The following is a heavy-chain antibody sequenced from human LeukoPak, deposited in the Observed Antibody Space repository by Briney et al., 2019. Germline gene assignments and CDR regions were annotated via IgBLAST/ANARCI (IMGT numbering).Heavy chain of an antibody. J-gene: IGHJ4*02. Sequence: ASVKVSCKASGYTFTSYGISWVRQAPGQGLEWMGWISTYNGNTNYAQKLQGRVTMTTDTSTSTAYMELRSLTSDDTAVYYCARSITATYYYDSSGYHPRFAYAADASFGYWGQGTLVTVSS. D-gene: IGHD3-22*01. CDR3: ARSITATYYYDSSGYHPRFAYAADASFGY. CDR1: GYTFTSYG. V-gene: IGHV1-18*01. CDR2: ISTYNGNT.